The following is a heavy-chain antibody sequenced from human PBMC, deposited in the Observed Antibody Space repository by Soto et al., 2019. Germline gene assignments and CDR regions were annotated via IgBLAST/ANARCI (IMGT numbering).Heavy chain of an antibody. Sequence: QVQLVESGGGVVQPGRSLRLSCAASGFTFSSYGMHWVRQAPGKGLEWVAGIWYDGSNKYYADSVKGRFTISRDNSKNTLYLQMNSLRAEDTAVYYCARDLDAHDYSNYDYYYYNGMDVWGQGTTVTVSS. D-gene: IGHD4-4*01. CDR3: ARDLDAHDYSNYDYYYYNGMDV. CDR1: GFTFSSYG. V-gene: IGHV3-33*01. CDR2: IWYDGSNK. J-gene: IGHJ6*02.